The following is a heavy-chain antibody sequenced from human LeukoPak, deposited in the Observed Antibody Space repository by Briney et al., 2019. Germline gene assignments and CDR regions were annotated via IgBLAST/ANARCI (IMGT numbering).Heavy chain of an antibody. CDR1: GYSISSGYY. D-gene: IGHD6-13*01. CDR3: ARALGVESSWYYFDY. Sequence: SETLSLTCTVSGYSISSGYYWGWIRQPPGKGLEWIGSIYHSGSTYYNPSLKSRVTISVDTSKNQFSLKLSSVTAADTAVYYCARALGVESSWYYFDYWGQGTLVTVSS. V-gene: IGHV4-38-2*02. J-gene: IGHJ4*02. CDR2: IYHSGST.